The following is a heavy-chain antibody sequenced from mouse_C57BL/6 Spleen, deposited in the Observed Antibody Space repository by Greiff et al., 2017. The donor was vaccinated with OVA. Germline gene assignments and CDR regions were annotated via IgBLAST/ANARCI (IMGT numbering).Heavy chain of an antibody. CDR3: ARRENSYYFDY. V-gene: IGHV5-6*01. CDR2: ISSGGSYT. CDR1: GFTFSSYG. Sequence: EVQGVESGGDLVKPGGSLKLSCAASGFTFSSYGMSWVRQTPDKRLEWVATISSGGSYTYYPDSVKGRFTISRDNAKNTLYLQMSSLKSEDTAMYYCARRENSYYFDYWGQGTTLTVSS. J-gene: IGHJ2*01.